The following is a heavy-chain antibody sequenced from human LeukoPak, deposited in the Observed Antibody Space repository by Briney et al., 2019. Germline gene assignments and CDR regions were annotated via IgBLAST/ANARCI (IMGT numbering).Heavy chain of an antibody. Sequence: LEGVGYIYFCLTTNYTPSLYSRVTISVDTSKNQFSLKLTSVTSADTAVYYCAITGYSSGWYWFDPWGQGTLVTVSS. CDR3: AITGYSSGWYWFDP. J-gene: IGHJ5*02. V-gene: IGHV4-59*08. CDR2: IYFCLTT. D-gene: IGHD6-19*01.